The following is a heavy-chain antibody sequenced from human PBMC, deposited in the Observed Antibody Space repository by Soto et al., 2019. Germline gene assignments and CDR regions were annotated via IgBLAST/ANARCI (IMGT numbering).Heavy chain of an antibody. CDR3: ARGGDWDHYGMDV. D-gene: IGHD2-21*02. CDR2: IYYSGST. V-gene: IGHV4-39*01. J-gene: IGHJ6*02. CDR1: GVSISSSSYY. Sequence: PSETLSLTCSVSGVSISSSSYYWGWIRQPPGKGLEWIGSIYYSGSTYYSPSLKSRVTISVDTSKNQFSLKLSSVTAADTAVYYCARGGDWDHYGMDVWGQGTTVTVSS.